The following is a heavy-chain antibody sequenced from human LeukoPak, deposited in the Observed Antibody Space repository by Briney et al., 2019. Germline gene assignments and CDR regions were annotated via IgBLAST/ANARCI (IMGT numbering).Heavy chain of an antibody. V-gene: IGHV4-28*03. J-gene: IGHJ6*02. CDR3: ARDNWNYGSSMDV. CDR2: IYHSGTT. CDR1: GYSITSSSW. D-gene: IGHD1-7*01. Sequence: SETLSLTCAVSGYSITSSSWWGWIRQPPGKGPEWIGYIYHSGTTYYNPSLQSRVTMSVDTSKNQFSLKLSSVTAADTAVYHCARDNWNYGSSMDVWGQGTTVTVSS.